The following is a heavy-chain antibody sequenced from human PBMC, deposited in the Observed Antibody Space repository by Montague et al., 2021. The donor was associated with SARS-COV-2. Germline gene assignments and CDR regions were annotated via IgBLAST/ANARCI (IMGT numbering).Heavy chain of an antibody. Sequence: CAISGDSVSSNSAAWNWIRQSPSRGLEWLGRTYYRSKWYNDYTVSVKSRITINPDTPKNQFSLQLNSVTPEDTAVYYCARGLWFGELLSLYYYYGMVVWGQGTTVTVSS. CDR3: ARGLWFGELLSLYYYYGMVV. CDR1: GDSVSSNSAA. V-gene: IGHV6-1*01. D-gene: IGHD3-10*01. CDR2: TYYRSKWYN. J-gene: IGHJ6*02.